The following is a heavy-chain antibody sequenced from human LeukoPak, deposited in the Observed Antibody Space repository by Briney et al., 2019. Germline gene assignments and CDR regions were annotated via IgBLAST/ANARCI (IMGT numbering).Heavy chain of an antibody. Sequence: ASVKVSCKVSGHTLTELSMHWVRQAPGKGLEWMGGFDPEDGETIYAQKFQGRVTMTEDTSTDTAYMGLSSLRSEDTAVYYCATVSYYYDSSDYPSDYWGQGTLVTVSS. CDR2: FDPEDGET. CDR1: GHTLTELS. CDR3: ATVSYYYDSSDYPSDY. J-gene: IGHJ4*02. V-gene: IGHV1-24*01. D-gene: IGHD3-22*01.